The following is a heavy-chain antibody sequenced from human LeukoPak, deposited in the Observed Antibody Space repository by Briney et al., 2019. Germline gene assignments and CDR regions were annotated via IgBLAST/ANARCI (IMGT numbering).Heavy chain of an antibody. J-gene: IGHJ4*02. CDR3: AGMGSWATRAYDY. CDR2: INSGSRTI. CDR1: GFPFSSFD. Sequence: GGSLSLSCAASGFPFSSFDMSWVRQAPGKGLEWVSFINSGSRTIFYADSAKGRFTISRDNAKNSLYLQMNSLRDEDTAVYYCAGMGSWATRAYDYWGQGNLVNVSS. D-gene: IGHD3-16*01. V-gene: IGHV3-48*02.